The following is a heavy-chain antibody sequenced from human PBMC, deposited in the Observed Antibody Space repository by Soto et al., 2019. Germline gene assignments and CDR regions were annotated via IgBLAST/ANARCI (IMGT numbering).Heavy chain of an antibody. CDR1: GYTFTSYY. V-gene: IGHV1-46*03. Sequence: ASVKVSCKASGYTFTSYYMHWVRQAPGQGLEWMGIINPSGGSTSYAQKFQGRVTMTRDTSTSTVYMELSSLRSEDTAVYYCASYCSGGSCYRGIDAFDIWGQGTMVTVS. D-gene: IGHD2-15*01. CDR3: ASYCSGGSCYRGIDAFDI. CDR2: INPSGGST. J-gene: IGHJ3*02.